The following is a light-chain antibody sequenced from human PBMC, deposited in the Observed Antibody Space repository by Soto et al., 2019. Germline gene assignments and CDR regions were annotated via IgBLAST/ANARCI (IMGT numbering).Light chain of an antibody. CDR2: DVN. CDR3: CSYEGGYNCEV. Sequence: QSALTQPRSVSGSPGQSVAISCTGTSSDVGGYNYVSWYQQHPGKAPKLLIYDVNKRPSGVPDRCSGSKSGNTASLTISGLQAEDDADYYYCSYEGGYNCEVFGTGTKLTVL. J-gene: IGLJ1*01. V-gene: IGLV2-11*01. CDR1: SSDVGGYNY.